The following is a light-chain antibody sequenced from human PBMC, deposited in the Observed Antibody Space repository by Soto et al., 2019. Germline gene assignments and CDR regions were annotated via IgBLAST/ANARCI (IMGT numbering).Light chain of an antibody. Sequence: EIVLTQSPGTLSLSPGERATLYCRASQSVGSNYLAWYQQKPGQAPRVLIYGAYSRATGIPDRFSGSGSGADFTRTINRLEPQDFAVYYCQQYTTSPFSFGPGTKVDIK. CDR3: QQYTTSPFS. J-gene: IGKJ3*01. V-gene: IGKV3-20*01. CDR1: QSVGSNY. CDR2: GAY.